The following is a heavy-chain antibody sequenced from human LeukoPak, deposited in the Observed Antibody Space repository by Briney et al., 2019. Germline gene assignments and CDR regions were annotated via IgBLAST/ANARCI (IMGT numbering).Heavy chain of an antibody. CDR3: ARTPLRWIQLWGIDY. CDR2: ISYDGSNK. CDR1: GFTFSSYG. D-gene: IGHD5-18*01. V-gene: IGHV3-30*03. Sequence: GGSLRLSCAASGFTFSSYGMHWVRQAPGKGLEWVAVISYDGSNKYYADSVKGRFTISRDNSKNTLYLQMNSLRAEDTAVCYCARTPLRWIQLWGIDYWGQGTLVTVSS. J-gene: IGHJ4*02.